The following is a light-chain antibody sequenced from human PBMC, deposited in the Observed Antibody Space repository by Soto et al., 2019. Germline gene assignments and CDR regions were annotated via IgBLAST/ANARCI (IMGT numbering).Light chain of an antibody. CDR2: DYN. J-gene: IGLJ1*01. CDR1: TSNIGNNY. CDR3: ATCDSSLRAYV. V-gene: IGLV1-51*01. Sequence: QSVLTQPPSVSAAPGQKVTISCSGSTSNIGNNYVSWYQHLPGAAPKLLIYDYNRRPSGIPDRFSGSRSGTLATLGITGLQTGDEADYYCATCDSSLRAYVFGAGTNVTVL.